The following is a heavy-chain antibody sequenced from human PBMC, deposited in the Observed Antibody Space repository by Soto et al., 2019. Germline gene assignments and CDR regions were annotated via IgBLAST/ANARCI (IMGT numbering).Heavy chain of an antibody. J-gene: IGHJ4*02. CDR1: GFTFSSYG. Sequence: GGSLRLSCAASGFTFSSYGMHWVRQAPGKGLEWVAVISYDGSNKYYADSVKGRFTISRDNSKNTLYLQMNSLRAEDTAVYYCAKGRRGIAALPYVFDYWGQGTLVTVSS. V-gene: IGHV3-30*18. CDR3: AKGRRGIAALPYVFDY. D-gene: IGHD6-6*01. CDR2: ISYDGSNK.